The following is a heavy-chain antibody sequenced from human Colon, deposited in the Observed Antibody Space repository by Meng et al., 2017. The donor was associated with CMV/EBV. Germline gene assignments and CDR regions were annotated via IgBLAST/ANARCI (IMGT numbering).Heavy chain of an antibody. CDR3: ARAAAAGEYYFDY. D-gene: IGHD6-13*01. Sequence: QLQLQGSGHGLVKPSETLSLTCTVSGGSISSSSYYWGWIRQPPGKGLEWIGSIYYSGSTYYNPSLKSRVTISVDTSKNQFSLKLSPVTAADTAVYYCARAAAAGEYYFDYWGQGTLVTVSS. CDR2: IYYSGST. CDR1: GGSISSSSYY. V-gene: IGHV4-39*07. J-gene: IGHJ4*02.